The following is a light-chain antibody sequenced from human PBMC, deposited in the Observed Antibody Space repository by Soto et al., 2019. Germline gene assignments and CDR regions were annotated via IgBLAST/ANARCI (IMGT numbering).Light chain of an antibody. J-gene: IGLJ1*01. CDR2: EVS. CDR1: SSDVGGYNY. V-gene: IGLV2-14*01. CDR3: SSYTSSRNYV. Sequence: QSALTQPASVSGSPRQSITISCTGTSSDVGGYNYVSWYQQHPGKAPKLMIYEVSNRPSGVSNRFSGSKSGNTASLTISGLQAEDEADYYCSSYTSSRNYVFGTGTKLTVL.